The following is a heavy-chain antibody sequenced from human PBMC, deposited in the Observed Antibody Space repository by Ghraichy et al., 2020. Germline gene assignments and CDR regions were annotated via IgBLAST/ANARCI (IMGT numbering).Heavy chain of an antibody. Sequence: ASVKVSCKASGYTFTSFDINWVRQATGQGLEWMGWMNPNSGNTGYAQKFQGRVTMTRNTSISTAYMELSSLRSEDTAVYYCASARGAAPGRHSFDYWGQGTLVTVSS. CDR2: MNPNSGNT. CDR3: ASARGAAPGRHSFDY. V-gene: IGHV1-8*01. CDR1: GYTFTSFD. J-gene: IGHJ4*02. D-gene: IGHD6-13*01.